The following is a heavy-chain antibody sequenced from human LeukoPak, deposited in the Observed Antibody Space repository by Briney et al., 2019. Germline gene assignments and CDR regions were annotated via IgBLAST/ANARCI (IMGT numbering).Heavy chain of an antibody. CDR1: GFTFRQHW. D-gene: IGHD5-12*01. CDR2: TNSDGSIT. Sequence: PGRSLRLTCAASGFTFRQHWMHWVRQAPGKGLEWVSRTNSDGSITSYADSVKGRFNISRDNAKSTVYLQMNTLRTEDTAIYYCASRTYEDYFEYWGQGILVTVSS. J-gene: IGHJ4*02. CDR3: ASRTYEDYFEY. V-gene: IGHV3-74*01.